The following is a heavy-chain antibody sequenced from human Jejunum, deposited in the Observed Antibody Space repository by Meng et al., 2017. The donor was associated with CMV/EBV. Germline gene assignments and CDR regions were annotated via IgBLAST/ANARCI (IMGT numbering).Heavy chain of an antibody. CDR3: AKDVDH. CDR1: GFTFSSDG. CDR2: IEYDGSDK. J-gene: IGHJ4*02. Sequence: QVQRVGCGGGVVRPGGSLRLSCAASGFTFSSDGMHWVRQAPGRGPEWVAFIEYDGSDKYYADSMKGRFTISRDNSKNTMYLQMTSLKAEDTALYYCAKDVDHWGQGTLVTVSS. V-gene: IGHV3-30*02.